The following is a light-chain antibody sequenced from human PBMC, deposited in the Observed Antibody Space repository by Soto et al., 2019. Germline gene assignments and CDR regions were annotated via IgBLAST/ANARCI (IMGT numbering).Light chain of an antibody. Sequence: IQMTQSPSSLSASVGDRVTITCRPSQDIANYLAWFRQKSGKAPKSLIYTASNLHDGVPSRFSGSKSGTDFTLTITGLQPEDFATYYCQQYSAYPFTFGPGTTVDIK. J-gene: IGKJ3*01. CDR1: QDIANY. CDR2: TAS. V-gene: IGKV1-16*01. CDR3: QQYSAYPFT.